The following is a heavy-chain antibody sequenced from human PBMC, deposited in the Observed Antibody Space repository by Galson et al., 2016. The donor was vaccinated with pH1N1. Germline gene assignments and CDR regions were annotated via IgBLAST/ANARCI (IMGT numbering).Heavy chain of an antibody. Sequence: QSGAEVKKPGESLKISCQGSGSSFSSHWIGWVRQMPGKGLEWMGIIYPGDSDTKYSPSFQGQVTFPADKSINTAYLQWSSLKASDTAMYFCARRSAVAGVDYWGQGTLVTVSS. J-gene: IGHJ4*02. D-gene: IGHD6-19*01. CDR1: GSSFSSHW. V-gene: IGHV5-51*01. CDR2: IYPGDSDT. CDR3: ARRSAVAGVDY.